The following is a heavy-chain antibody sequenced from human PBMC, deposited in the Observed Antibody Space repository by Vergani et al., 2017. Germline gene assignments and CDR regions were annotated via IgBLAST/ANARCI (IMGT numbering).Heavy chain of an antibody. CDR2: LCPSGST. J-gene: IGHJ6*02. CDR1: GAPISYWC. CDR3: ARDGWVPAAQYYYYYGMDV. V-gene: IGHV4-4*07. Sequence: QVQMQESGPGLVKTSETLSLTCSASGAPISYWCWSWLRQPAGKGLEWIGRLCPSGSTNYKPSLKSRVTMSIDTSKNQFSLKLTSVTAADTAVYYCARDGWVPAAQYYYYYGMDVWGQ. D-gene: IGHD2-2*01.